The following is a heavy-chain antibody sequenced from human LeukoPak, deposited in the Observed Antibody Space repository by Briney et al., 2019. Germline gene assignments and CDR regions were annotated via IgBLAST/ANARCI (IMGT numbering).Heavy chain of an antibody. CDR3: AKGGGTGYSSSWYSN. V-gene: IGHV3-23*01. CDR1: GFTFSTYA. Sequence: GGSLRLSCAASGFTFSTYAMTWVRQAPGKGLEWVSAISGSGGSTYYADSVKGRFTISRDNSKNTLYLQMNSLRVEDTAMYYCAKGGGTGYSSSWYSNWGQGTLVTISS. D-gene: IGHD6-13*01. CDR2: ISGSGGST. J-gene: IGHJ4*02.